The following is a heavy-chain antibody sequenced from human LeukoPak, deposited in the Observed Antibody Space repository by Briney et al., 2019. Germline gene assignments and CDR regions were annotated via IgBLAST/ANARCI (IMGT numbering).Heavy chain of an antibody. CDR1: GYTFTSYD. Sequence: ASVKVSCKASGYTFTSYDINWVRQATGQGLEWMGWMNPNSGNTGYAQKFQGRVTMTRNTSISTAYMELSSLRPEDTAVYYCARGGPRRITMVRGVIISQTYYFDYWGQGTLVTVSS. CDR3: ARGGPRRITMVRGVIISQTYYFDY. D-gene: IGHD3-10*01. CDR2: MNPNSGNT. V-gene: IGHV1-8*01. J-gene: IGHJ4*02.